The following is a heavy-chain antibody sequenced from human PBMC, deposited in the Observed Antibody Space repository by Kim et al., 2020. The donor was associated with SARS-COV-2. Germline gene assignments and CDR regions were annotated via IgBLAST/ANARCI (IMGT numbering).Heavy chain of an antibody. CDR2: IYYSGST. CDR3: AREDYYGSGSPKPFDY. CDR1: GGSISSSSYY. D-gene: IGHD3-10*01. Sequence: SETLSLTCTVSGGSISSSSYYWGWIRQPPGKGLEWIGSIYYSGSTYYNPSLKSRVTISVDTSKNQFSLKLSSVTAADTAVYYCAREDYYGSGSPKPFDYWGQGTLVTVSS. J-gene: IGHJ4*02. V-gene: IGHV4-39*07.